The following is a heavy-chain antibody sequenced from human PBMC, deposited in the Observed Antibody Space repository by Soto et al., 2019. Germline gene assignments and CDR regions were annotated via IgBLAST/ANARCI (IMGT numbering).Heavy chain of an antibody. V-gene: IGHV4-59*01. D-gene: IGHD6-19*01. CDR1: GGSISHYS. Sequence: SETLSLTCTVSGGSISHYSRSWIRQPPGKGLECIGYVYNSGSINYNPSLKSRVTISVDTSKNQFSLKVNSVTAADTAVYYCARAQYSRGWRIDYWGQGTLVTVS. CDR3: ARAQYSRGWRIDY. CDR2: VYNSGSI. J-gene: IGHJ4*02.